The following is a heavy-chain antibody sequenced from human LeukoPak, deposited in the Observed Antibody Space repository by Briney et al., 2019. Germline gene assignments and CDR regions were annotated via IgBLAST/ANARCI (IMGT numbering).Heavy chain of an antibody. CDR3: ARGRYSDSWYGDFDY. CDR1: RFTFSSYS. J-gene: IGHJ4*02. D-gene: IGHD6-13*01. V-gene: IGHV3-48*02. Sequence: GGSLRLSCAASRFTFSSYSMNWVRQAPGKGLEWVSYRSSSSSIKYYADSVKGRFTVSRDNAKNSLYLQMTSLRDEDTAVYYCARGRYSDSWYGDFDYWGQGTLVTVSS. CDR2: RSSSSSIK.